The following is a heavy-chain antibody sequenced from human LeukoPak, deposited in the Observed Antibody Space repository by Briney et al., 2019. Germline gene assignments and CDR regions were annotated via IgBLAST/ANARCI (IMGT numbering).Heavy chain of an antibody. V-gene: IGHV3-74*01. J-gene: IGHJ6*03. CDR3: ARVYYYYYYMDV. Sequence: GGSLRLSCAASGFTFSDYYMSWIRQAPGKGLVWVSRINTDGSSTSYADSVKGRFTISRDNAKNTLYPQMNSLRAEDTAVYYCARVYYYYYYMDVWGKGTTVTVSS. CDR1: GFTFSDYY. CDR2: INTDGSST.